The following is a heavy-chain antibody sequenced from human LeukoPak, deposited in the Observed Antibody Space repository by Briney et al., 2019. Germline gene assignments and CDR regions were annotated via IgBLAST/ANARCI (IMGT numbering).Heavy chain of an antibody. CDR3: ARVARGDYYYYYMDV. Sequence: GGSLRLSCGASGFTFSSYWMHWVRQAPGKGLVWVSRINNDGSSTSYADSVQGRFTISRDNAKNTLYLQMNSLRAEDTALYYCARVARGDYYYYYMDVWGKGTTVTVSS. D-gene: IGHD3-10*01. J-gene: IGHJ6*03. CDR2: INNDGSST. CDR1: GFTFSSYW. V-gene: IGHV3-74*01.